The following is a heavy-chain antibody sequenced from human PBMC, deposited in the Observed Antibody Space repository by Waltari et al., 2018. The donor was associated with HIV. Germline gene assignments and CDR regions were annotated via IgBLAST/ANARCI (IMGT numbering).Heavy chain of an antibody. V-gene: IGHV3-74*01. CDR3: AVPRCNRANCHFAS. CDR2: INTDGTYT. Sequence: EVRLEESGGGLVQPGGSLRLSCAASGFSFTSSWMPWVRQVPGKRPEWVSRINTDGTYTNYADAVRGRFSNSRDNAKNTLYLQMNSLKVEDTAVYFCAVPRCNRANCHFASWGQGTLVTVSS. D-gene: IGHD1-1*01. CDR1: GFSFTSSW. J-gene: IGHJ4*02.